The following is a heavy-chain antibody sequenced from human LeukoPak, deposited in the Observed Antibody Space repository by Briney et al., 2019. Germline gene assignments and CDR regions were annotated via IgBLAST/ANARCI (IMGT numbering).Heavy chain of an antibody. CDR2: MYPNSGNT. CDR3: ARQELEPWSPWAPTRGMDV. CDR1: GYSFTSYD. Sequence: ASVKVSCKASGYSFTSYDIIWVRQATGQGLEWMGWMYPNSGNTAYAQKFQGRVTMTRDTSISTAYMELSSLRVEDTAVYFCARQELEPWSPWAPTRGMDVWGQGTTVSVSS. J-gene: IGHJ6*02. D-gene: IGHD1-7*01. V-gene: IGHV1-8*01.